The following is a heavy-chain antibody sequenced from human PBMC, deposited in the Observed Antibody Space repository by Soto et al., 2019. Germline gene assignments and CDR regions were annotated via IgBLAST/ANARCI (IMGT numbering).Heavy chain of an antibody. CDR1: GFTFSSYA. D-gene: IGHD6-19*01. J-gene: IGHJ4*02. CDR3: AKPLPANSGWDPGPDY. Sequence: EVQLLESGGGLVQPGGSLRLSCAASGFTFSSYAMSWVRQAPGKGLEWVSAISGSGGSTYYADSVKGRFTISRDNSKNTLDLQMNSLRAEDTAVYYCAKPLPANSGWDPGPDYWGQGTLVTVSS. CDR2: ISGSGGST. V-gene: IGHV3-23*01.